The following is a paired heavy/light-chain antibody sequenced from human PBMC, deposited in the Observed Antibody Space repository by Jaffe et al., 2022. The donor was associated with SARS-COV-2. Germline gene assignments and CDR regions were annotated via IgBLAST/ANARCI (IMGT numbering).Heavy chain of an antibody. CDR1: GYIYTTYW. D-gene: IGHD2-2*02. J-gene: IGHJ4*02. V-gene: IGHV5-51*01. Sequence: EVQLVQSGAEVKKPGESLKISCRGSGYIYTTYWIAWVRQMPGKGLEWMGFIFPEDSDITYSPSFQGQVTISADRSTNTAYLQWRSLRASDTAMYYCASSFRGRQYCSRTRCYNVPSQFDYWGQGTPVTVSS. CDR2: IFPEDSDI. CDR3: ASSFRGRQYCSRTRCYNVPSQFDY.
Light chain of an antibody. CDR2: GAS. V-gene: IGKV1-33*01. CDR3: QQFDTLPIT. CDR1: QDLNNY. Sequence: DIQMTQSPSSLSASVGDRVNITCQASQDLNNYLNWYQQKPGKAPRLLIYGASNVETGVPSRFSGRGSGTDFTFTINTLQAEDIGTYYCQQFDTLPITFGQGTRLEIK. J-gene: IGKJ5*01.